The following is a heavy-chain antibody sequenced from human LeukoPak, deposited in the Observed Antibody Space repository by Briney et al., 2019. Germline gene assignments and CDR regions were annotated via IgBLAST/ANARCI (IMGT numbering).Heavy chain of an antibody. D-gene: IGHD1-1*01. V-gene: IGHV4-61*02. CDR2: IYTSGST. CDR3: ASEGTTFSSFDY. CDR1: GGSISSGSYY. Sequence: PSETLSLTCTVSGGSISSGSYYWSWTRQPAGNGLEWIGRIYTSGSTNYNPSLKSRVTISVDTSKNQFSLKLNSVIATDTAVYYCASEGTTFSSFDYWGQGTLVTVSS. J-gene: IGHJ4*02.